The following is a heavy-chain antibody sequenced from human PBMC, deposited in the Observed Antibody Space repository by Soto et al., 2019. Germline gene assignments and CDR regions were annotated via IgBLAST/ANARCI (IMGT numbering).Heavy chain of an antibody. J-gene: IGHJ5*02. D-gene: IGHD3-10*01. CDR1: GYTFTSDY. V-gene: IGHV1-46*01. CDR3: ATPSGS. Sequence: QVQLVQSGAEVQKPGASVRVSCKASGYTFTSDYMHWVRQAPGQGLEWMGLINPSAGSTSYAQNFQGRVTLTKDTSTSTVFMDLSSLRYEDTAIYYCATPSGSWGQGTLVTVSS. CDR2: INPSAGST.